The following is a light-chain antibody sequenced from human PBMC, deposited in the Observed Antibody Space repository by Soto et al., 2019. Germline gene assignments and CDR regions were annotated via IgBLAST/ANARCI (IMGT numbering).Light chain of an antibody. J-gene: IGKJ1*01. V-gene: IGKV3-15*01. Sequence: EMVMTQSPATLSVSPGERATLSCRASQSVSSKLAWYQQKPGQAPRLLIYGASTRATGIPARFSGSGSGTEFTLTISSLQSEDFAVYYWQQYNNWPPWTFGQGTKVELK. CDR3: QQYNNWPPWT. CDR2: GAS. CDR1: QSVSSK.